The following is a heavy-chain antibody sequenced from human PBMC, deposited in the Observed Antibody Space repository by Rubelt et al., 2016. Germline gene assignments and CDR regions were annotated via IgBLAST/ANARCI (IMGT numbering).Heavy chain of an antibody. Sequence: APGKGLEWVSVIYSGGSTYYADSVKGRFTISRDNSKNTLYLQMNSLRAEDTAVYYCARDLALDYWGQGTLVTVSS. V-gene: IGHV3-66*01. CDR3: ARDLALDY. CDR2: IYSGGST. J-gene: IGHJ4*02.